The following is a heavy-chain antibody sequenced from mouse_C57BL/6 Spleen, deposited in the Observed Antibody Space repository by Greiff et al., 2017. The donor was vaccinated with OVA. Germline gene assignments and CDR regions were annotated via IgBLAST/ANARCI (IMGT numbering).Heavy chain of an antibody. V-gene: IGHV2-2*01. CDR2: IWSGGST. CDR3: ASNWAY. CDR1: GFSLTSYG. J-gene: IGHJ3*01. Sequence: QVQLQQSGPGLVQPSQSLSITCTVSGFSLTSYGVHWVRQSPGKGLEWLGVIWSGGSTDYNAAFISRLSISKDNSKSQVFFKMNSQQADDTAIYYCASNWAYWGQGTLVTVSA.